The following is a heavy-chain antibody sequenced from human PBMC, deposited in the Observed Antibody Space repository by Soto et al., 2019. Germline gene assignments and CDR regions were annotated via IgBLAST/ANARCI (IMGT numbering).Heavy chain of an antibody. CDR2: IIAIFGTT. D-gene: IGHD3-10*01. CDR1: GGTFSNDA. CDR3: ATGLRTGNYGMDV. V-gene: IGHV1-69*01. J-gene: IGHJ6*02. Sequence: QEQLVQAGAEVKKPGSSVRISCRASGGTFSNDAVSWVRQAPGQGLQWMGGIIAIFGTTHYAQKFQGRVTITADESTATAYMELRRVTSEDTAVYYCATGLRTGNYGMDVWGQGTAVTVSS.